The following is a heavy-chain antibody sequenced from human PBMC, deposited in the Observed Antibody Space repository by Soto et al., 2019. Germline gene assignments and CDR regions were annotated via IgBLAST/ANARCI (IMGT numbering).Heavy chain of an antibody. D-gene: IGHD4-17*01. CDR2: IWYDGSNK. Sequence: QVQLVESGGGVVQPGRSLRLSCAASGFTFSSYGMHWVRQAPGKGLEWVAVIWYDGSNKYYADSVKGRFTISRDNSKNTLYLQMNSLRAEDTAVYYCAREEGDYGGGGGAFDIWGQGTMGTVSS. J-gene: IGHJ3*02. CDR3: AREEGDYGGGGGAFDI. V-gene: IGHV3-33*01. CDR1: GFTFSSYG.